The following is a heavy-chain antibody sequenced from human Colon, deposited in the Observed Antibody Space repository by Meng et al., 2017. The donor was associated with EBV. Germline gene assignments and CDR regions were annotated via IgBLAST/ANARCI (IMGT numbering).Heavy chain of an antibody. CDR3: VISSHN. J-gene: IGHJ4*02. CDR1: GGPITSTSSY. D-gene: IGHD3-3*02. V-gene: IGHV4-39*07. CDR2: IYYRGST. Sequence: QLQRQESGPGLVKPSAPLSLTCTISGGPITSTSSYWGWVRQPPGKGLEWIGSIYYRGSTNYNPSLKSRISTSVDMSKNQFSLKVNSVTAADTAIYYCVISSHNWGQGTLVTVSS.